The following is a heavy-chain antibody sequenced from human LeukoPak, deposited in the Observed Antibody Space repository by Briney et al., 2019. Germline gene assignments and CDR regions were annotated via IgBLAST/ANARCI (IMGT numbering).Heavy chain of an antibody. D-gene: IGHD1-7*01. CDR3: ARHTGGTTNDL. CDR2: IFYSGST. Sequence: SETLSLTCTVCGGFISDYYWSWIRQPPGKALEWIGVIFYSGSTNYNPSRDSRVTMSVDTSKNQVSLRLTSVTAADTGVYYCARHTGGTTNDLWGRGTLVTVSS. CDR1: GGFISDYY. V-gene: IGHV4-59*08. J-gene: IGHJ2*01.